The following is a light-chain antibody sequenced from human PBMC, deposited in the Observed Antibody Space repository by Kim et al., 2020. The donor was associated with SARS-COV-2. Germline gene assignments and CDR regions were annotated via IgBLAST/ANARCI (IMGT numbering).Light chain of an antibody. J-gene: IGKJ2*01. Sequence: VSPAERVTLSRAASLSVGSKVAGYKHKPGQAPRLLIYSVSTRVTDLPARFSGSGSGTEFTLTISSLQSEDFAVYYCQQYSDWPPYTFGRGTKLEI. CDR1: LSVGSK. CDR2: SVS. CDR3: QQYSDWPPYT. V-gene: IGKV3-15*01.